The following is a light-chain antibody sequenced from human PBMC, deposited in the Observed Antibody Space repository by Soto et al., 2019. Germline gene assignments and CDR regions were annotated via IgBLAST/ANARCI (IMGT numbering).Light chain of an antibody. Sequence: DIQMTQSPSSLSASVGDTVTITCRASQDINNFLAWFQQKPGEAPRSLISGASTLQNGVPSKFSGSGSGTDFTLTISGLQPEDFATYYCQQYHTYPVTFGGGTKVEIK. V-gene: IGKV1-16*02. J-gene: IGKJ4*01. CDR2: GAS. CDR1: QDINNF. CDR3: QQYHTYPVT.